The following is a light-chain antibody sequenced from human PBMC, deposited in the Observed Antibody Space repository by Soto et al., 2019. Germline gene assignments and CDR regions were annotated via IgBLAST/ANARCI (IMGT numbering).Light chain of an antibody. J-gene: IGKJ1*01. CDR1: QGIRND. Sequence: AIQMTQSPSSLSASLGVRVTITCRASQGIRNDLGWYQQKPGKAPRLLIYAASSLQSGVPSKFSGSGSGTDFTLTISSLQPEDFATYYCLQDYSYPWTFGQGTKVEI. CDR2: AAS. V-gene: IGKV1-6*01. CDR3: LQDYSYPWT.